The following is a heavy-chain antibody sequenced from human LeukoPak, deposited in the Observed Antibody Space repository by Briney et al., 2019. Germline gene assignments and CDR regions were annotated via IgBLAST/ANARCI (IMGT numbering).Heavy chain of an antibody. Sequence: GGSLRLSCAASGFTFSSYAMSWVRQAPGKGLEWVSAISGSGGSTYYADSVKGRFTISRDNSKNTLYLQMNSLRAEDTAVYYCAKSTWYYYDSSGYYQTAYFDYWGQGTLVTVSS. D-gene: IGHD3-22*01. CDR3: AKSTWYYYDSSGYYQTAYFDY. J-gene: IGHJ4*02. CDR1: GFTFSSYA. V-gene: IGHV3-23*01. CDR2: ISGSGGST.